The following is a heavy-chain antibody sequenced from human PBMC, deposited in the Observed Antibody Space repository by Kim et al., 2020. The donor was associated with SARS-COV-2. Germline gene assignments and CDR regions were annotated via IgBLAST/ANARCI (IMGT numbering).Heavy chain of an antibody. V-gene: IGHV3-33*05. D-gene: IGHD2-21*02. CDR2: ISYDGGNK. J-gene: IGHJ4*02. CDR1: GFTFNNHG. CDR3: AREQYCGSDCYFYCDN. Sequence: GGSLRLSCAASGFTFNNHGMQWVRQAPGKGLEWVAAISYDGGNKYYADSVKGRFTISRDNSKNMFYLQMNSLRADDTAVYYCAREQYCGSDCYFYCDNWGQGCPVTVSS.